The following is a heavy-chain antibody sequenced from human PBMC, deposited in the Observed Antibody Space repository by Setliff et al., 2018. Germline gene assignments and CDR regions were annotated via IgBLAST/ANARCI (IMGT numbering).Heavy chain of an antibody. CDR1: GITFKNAW. CDR2: IKSKSEGEAR. D-gene: IGHD2-8*01. Sequence: PGGSLRLSCAVSGITFKNAWMTWVRQSPGKGLEWVGRIKSKSEGEARDYAAPVKGRFTIFRDNAKNSLSLQMNGLRAEDTAVYYCAAKWCTTIDCRLPIYDFWGQGTQVTVSS. J-gene: IGHJ4*02. CDR3: AAKWCTTIDCRLPIYDF. V-gene: IGHV3-15*01.